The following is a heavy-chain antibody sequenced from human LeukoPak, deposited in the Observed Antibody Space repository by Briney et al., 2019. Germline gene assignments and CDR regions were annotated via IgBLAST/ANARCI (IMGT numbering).Heavy chain of an antibody. D-gene: IGHD3-3*01. V-gene: IGHV4-39*01. Sequence: PSETLSLTCTVSGGSISSSSYYWGWIRQPPGKGLEWIGSIYYSGSTYYNPSLKSRVTISVDTSKNQFSLKLSSVTAADTAVYYCARQWDSTYYDFWSGPTAFDIWGQGAMVTVSS. J-gene: IGHJ3*02. CDR2: IYYSGST. CDR1: GGSISSSSYY. CDR3: ARQWDSTYYDFWSGPTAFDI.